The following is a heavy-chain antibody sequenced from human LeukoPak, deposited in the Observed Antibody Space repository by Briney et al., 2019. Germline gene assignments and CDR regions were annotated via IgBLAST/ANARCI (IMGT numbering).Heavy chain of an antibody. Sequence: PGGSLRLSCAASGFTFSSYGMHWVRQAPGKGLEWVAFIRYDGSNKYYADSVKGRFTISRDNSKNMLSLQMNNLRPEDTATYYCARGRDGGAGLDYWGQGTLVIVCS. CDR3: ARGRDGGAGLDY. J-gene: IGHJ4*02. CDR2: IRYDGSNK. V-gene: IGHV3-30*02. CDR1: GFTFSSYG. D-gene: IGHD5-24*01.